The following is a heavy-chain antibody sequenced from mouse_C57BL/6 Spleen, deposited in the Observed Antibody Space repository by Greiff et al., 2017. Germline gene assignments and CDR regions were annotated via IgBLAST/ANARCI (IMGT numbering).Heavy chain of an antibody. V-gene: IGHV1-80*01. CDR2: IYPGDGDT. CDR1: GYAFSSYW. D-gene: IGHD4-1*01. CDR3: ARYWDDWYFDV. Sequence: QVHVKQSGAELVKPGASVKISCKASGYAFSSYWMNWVKQRPGKGLEWIGQIYPGDGDTNYNGKFKGKATLTADKSSSTAYMQLSSLTSEDSAVYFCARYWDDWYFDVWGTGTTVTVSS. J-gene: IGHJ1*03.